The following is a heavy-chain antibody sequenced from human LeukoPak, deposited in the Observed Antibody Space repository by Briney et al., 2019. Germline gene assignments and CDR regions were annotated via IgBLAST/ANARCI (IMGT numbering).Heavy chain of an antibody. CDR2: ISYDASNK. CDR1: GFTFSSYD. V-gene: IGHV3-30-3*01. J-gene: IGHJ4*02. D-gene: IGHD4-23*01. Sequence: GGSLRLSCADSGFTFSSYDMHSVRQAPGQGLEWVAVISYDASNKYYTDSVKGRFTISRDNSKNMLYLQMDSLRVEDTAVYHCAREEYGGVSFDYWGQGTLVTVSS. CDR3: AREEYGGVSFDY.